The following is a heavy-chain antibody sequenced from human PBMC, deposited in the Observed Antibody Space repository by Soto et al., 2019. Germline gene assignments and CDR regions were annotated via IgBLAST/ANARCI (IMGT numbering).Heavy chain of an antibody. CDR1: GFNFANYA. Sequence: PGGSRRLSCTGSGFNFANYALTWVRQAPGKGLEWVGFIRGETNGGTADYAASLKGRITISRDESKSIAYLEINSLQTEDTAVYYCTRYYYESSGYYVYWGQGTLVTVSS. CDR2: IRGETNGGTA. V-gene: IGHV3-49*04. J-gene: IGHJ4*02. D-gene: IGHD3-22*01. CDR3: TRYYYESSGYYVY.